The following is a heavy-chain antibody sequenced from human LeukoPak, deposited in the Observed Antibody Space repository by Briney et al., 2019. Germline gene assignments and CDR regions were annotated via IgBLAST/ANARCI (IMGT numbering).Heavy chain of an antibody. CDR3: AKGGAGYYGSGSKYGMDV. J-gene: IGHJ6*04. Sequence: SETLSLTCAVYGGSFSGYYWSWIRQPPGKGLEWIGEINHSGSTNYNPSLKSRVTISVDTSKNQFSLKLSSVPAADTAVYYCAKGGAGYYGSGSKYGMDVWGKGTTVTVSS. CDR1: GGSFSGYY. D-gene: IGHD3-10*01. V-gene: IGHV4-34*01. CDR2: INHSGST.